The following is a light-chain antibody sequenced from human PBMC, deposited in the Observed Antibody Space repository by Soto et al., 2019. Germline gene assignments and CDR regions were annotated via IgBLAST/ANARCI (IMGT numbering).Light chain of an antibody. CDR3: SSYTTSSTLAVV. V-gene: IGLV2-14*01. Sequence: QSALTQPASVSGSPGQSITISCTGTSSDVGGYNYVSWYQQHPGKAPKLMIYDVSNRPSGVSNRFSGSKSGNTASLTISGLQADDEADDYCSSYTTSSTLAVVFGGGTKLTVL. CDR2: DVS. J-gene: IGLJ2*01. CDR1: SSDVGGYNY.